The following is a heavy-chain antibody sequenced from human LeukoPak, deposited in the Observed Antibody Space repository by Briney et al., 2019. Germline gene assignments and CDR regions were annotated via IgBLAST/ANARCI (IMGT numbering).Heavy chain of an antibody. CDR2: IWYDGSNK. Sequence: GGSLRLSCAASGFTFSSYGMHWVRQAPGKGLEWVAVIWYDGSNKYYADSVKGRFTISRDNSKNTLYLQMNSLRAEDTAVYYCARDLDPYDSSGYYPDYWGQGTLVTVSS. CDR1: GFTFSSYG. D-gene: IGHD3-22*01. J-gene: IGHJ4*02. V-gene: IGHV3-33*01. CDR3: ARDLDPYDSSGYYPDY.